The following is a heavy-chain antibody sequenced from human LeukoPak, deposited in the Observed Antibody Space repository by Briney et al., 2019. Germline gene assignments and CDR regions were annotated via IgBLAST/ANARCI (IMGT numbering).Heavy chain of an antibody. CDR2: ISSSSYI. J-gene: IGHJ3*02. CDR3: ARDQVAAAALDAFDI. D-gene: IGHD6-13*01. CDR1: GFTFSSYS. Sequence: GGSLRLSCAASGFTFSSYSMNWVRQAPGKGLEWVSSISSSSYIYYADSVKGRFTISRDNAKNSLYLQMNSLRAEDTAVYYCARDQVAAAALDAFDIWGQGTMVTVSS. V-gene: IGHV3-21*01.